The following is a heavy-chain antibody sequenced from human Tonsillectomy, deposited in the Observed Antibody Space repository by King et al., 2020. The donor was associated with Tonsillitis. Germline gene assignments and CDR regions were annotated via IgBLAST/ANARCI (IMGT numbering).Heavy chain of an antibody. D-gene: IGHD3-22*01. J-gene: IGHJ4*02. CDR3: VPLDYYESSGTLDY. CDR2: ISFDGSNK. Sequence: VQLVESGGGVVQPGRSLKLSCAASGFTFMTYAMHWVRQAPGKGLEWVAVISFDGSNKYYADSVKGRFTISRDNSANTLFLQMNSLRAEDTAVYYCVPLDYYESSGTLDYWGQGTLVTVSS. V-gene: IGHV3-30*01. CDR1: GFTFMTYA.